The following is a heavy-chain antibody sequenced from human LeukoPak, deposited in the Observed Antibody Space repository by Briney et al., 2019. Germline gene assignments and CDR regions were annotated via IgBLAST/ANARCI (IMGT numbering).Heavy chain of an antibody. J-gene: IGHJ3*02. CDR2: ISAYNGNT. CDR3: ARDTAPVGATSDAFDI. V-gene: IGHV1-18*01. D-gene: IGHD1-26*01. CDR1: GYTFTSYG. Sequence: ASVKVSCKASGYTFTSYGISWVRQAPGQGLEWMGWISAYNGNTNYAQKLQGRVTMTTDTSTSTAYMELRSLRSDDTAVYYCARDTAPVGATSDAFDIWGQGTMVTVSS.